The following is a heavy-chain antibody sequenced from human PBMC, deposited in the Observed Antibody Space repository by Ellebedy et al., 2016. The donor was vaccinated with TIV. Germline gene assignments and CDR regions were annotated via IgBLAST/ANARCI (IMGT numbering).Heavy chain of an antibody. CDR2: IYYSGST. D-gene: IGHD1-26*01. Sequence: LRLXXTVSGGSISSGGYYWSWIRQHPGKGLEWIGYIYYSGSTYYNPSLKSRVTISVDTSKNQFSLKLSSVTAADTAVYYCASRLVGASPFDYWGQGTLVTVSS. CDR1: GGSISSGGYY. J-gene: IGHJ4*02. V-gene: IGHV4-31*03. CDR3: ASRLVGASPFDY.